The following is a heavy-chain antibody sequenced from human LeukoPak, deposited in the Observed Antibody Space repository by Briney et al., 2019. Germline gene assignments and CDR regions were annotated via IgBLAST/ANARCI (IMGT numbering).Heavy chain of an antibody. CDR3: ARQSISASRAFDI. CDR2: SYYSGST. V-gene: IGHV4-59*08. D-gene: IGHD6-6*01. CDR1: GGSVSSHY. Sequence: PSETLSHTCSVSGGSVSSHYWSWIRQPPGKGLEYIGYSYYSGSTDYNPSLKSRVTISVDTSNQFSLMLTSVTAADTAVYYCARQSISASRAFDIWGQGPMVTVSS. J-gene: IGHJ3*02.